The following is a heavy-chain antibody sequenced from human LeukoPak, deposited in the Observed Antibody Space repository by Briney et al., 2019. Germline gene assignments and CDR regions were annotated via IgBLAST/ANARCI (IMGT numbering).Heavy chain of an antibody. J-gene: IGHJ4*02. CDR2: IYHSGST. CDR1: GGSISSGGYS. V-gene: IGHV4-30-2*01. CDR3: ARDRLREGFDY. Sequence: PSETLSLTCAVSGGSISSGGYSWSWIRQPPGKGLEWIGYIYHSGSTYYNPSLKSRVTISVDRSKNQFSLKLSSVTAADTAVYYCARDRLREGFDYWGQGTLVTVSS. D-gene: IGHD4-17*01.